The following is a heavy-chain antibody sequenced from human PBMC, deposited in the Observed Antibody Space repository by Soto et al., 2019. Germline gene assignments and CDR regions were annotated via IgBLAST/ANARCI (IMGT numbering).Heavy chain of an antibody. CDR2: MNPNSGNT. J-gene: IGHJ3*02. Sequence: GASVKVSCKASGYTFTSYDINWVRQATGQGLEWMGWMNPNSGNTGYAQKFQGRVTMTRNTSISTAYMELSSLRSEDTAVYYCARLIRLYFDLYDAFDIWGQGTMVTVSS. CDR3: ARLIRLYFDLYDAFDI. CDR1: GYTFTSYD. D-gene: IGHD3-9*01. V-gene: IGHV1-8*01.